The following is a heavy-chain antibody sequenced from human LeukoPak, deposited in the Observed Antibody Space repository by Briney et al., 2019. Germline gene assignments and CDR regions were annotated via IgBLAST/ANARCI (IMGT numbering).Heavy chain of an antibody. CDR1: RFTFSYFA. D-gene: IGHD6-13*01. CDR3: AKDPHSSSWYYFDS. J-gene: IGHJ4*02. Sequence: PGGSLRLSCAASRFTFSYFAMHWVRQAPGKGLEWVAVLSDDGSNKFYADSVKGRFTISRDNSKNTLCLQMNSLRAEDTAFYYCAKDPHSSSWYYFDSWGQGTLVTVSS. V-gene: IGHV3-30*18. CDR2: LSDDGSNK.